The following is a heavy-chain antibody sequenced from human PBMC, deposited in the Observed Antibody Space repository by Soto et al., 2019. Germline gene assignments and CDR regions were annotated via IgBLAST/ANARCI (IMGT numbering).Heavy chain of an antibody. Sequence: QVQLVQSGAEVRKPGASVRVSCKATGYSFTRHDINWLRQAAGQGLEWMGWMNPNSGNAVYAQKFQSRVTMTRNTSITTAYIEVTSLKSEDTAVYFCARGAYNDDSHWCDPWGQGTLVAVSS. V-gene: IGHV1-8*01. D-gene: IGHD1-1*01. CDR1: GYSFTRHD. CDR3: ARGAYNDDSHWCDP. J-gene: IGHJ5*02. CDR2: MNPNSGNA.